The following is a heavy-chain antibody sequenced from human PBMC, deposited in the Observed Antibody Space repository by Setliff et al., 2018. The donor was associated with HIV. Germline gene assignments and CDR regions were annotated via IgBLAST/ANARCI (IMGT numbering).Heavy chain of an antibody. Sequence: GGSLRLSCAASGFTFSSYAMHWVRQAPGKGLEWVAVVSYGGTNTYYADSVKVRFIISREDSESTLFLQMNSLIVDDTAVYYCARVRYCGSLSCRKEFDFWGQGTLVTVSS. J-gene: IGHJ4*02. D-gene: IGHD2-21*01. CDR1: GFTFSSYA. V-gene: IGHV3-30*04. CDR2: VSYGGTNT. CDR3: ARVRYCGSLSCRKEFDF.